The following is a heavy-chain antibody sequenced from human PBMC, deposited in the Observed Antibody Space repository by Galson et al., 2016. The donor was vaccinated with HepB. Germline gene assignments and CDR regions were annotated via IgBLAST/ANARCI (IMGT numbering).Heavy chain of an antibody. CDR2: IYYSGST. Sequence: TLSLTCTVSGGSISSGGYYWSWIRQHPGKGLECIGYIYYSGSTYYNPSLKSRLTISVDTSKNQFSLKLSSVTAADTAVYYCARGQLWSAFDPWGQGTLVTVSS. J-gene: IGHJ5*02. CDR3: ARGQLWSAFDP. D-gene: IGHD5-18*01. CDR1: GGSISSGGYY. V-gene: IGHV4-31*03.